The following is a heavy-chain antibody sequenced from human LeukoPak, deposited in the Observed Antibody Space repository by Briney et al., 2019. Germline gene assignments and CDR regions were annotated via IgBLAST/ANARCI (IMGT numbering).Heavy chain of an antibody. CDR2: IFHTGNT. D-gene: IGHD2-2*01. Sequence: SETLSLTCAVFGGSISSSNWWSWVRQPPGKGLEWIGEIFHTGNTNYNPSLMSRVTISVDKSKNLFSLKLSSATAADTAVYYCARGGTRPDYYFDYWGQGTLLTVSS. CDR1: GGSISSSNW. J-gene: IGHJ4*02. V-gene: IGHV4-4*02. CDR3: ARGGTRPDYYFDY.